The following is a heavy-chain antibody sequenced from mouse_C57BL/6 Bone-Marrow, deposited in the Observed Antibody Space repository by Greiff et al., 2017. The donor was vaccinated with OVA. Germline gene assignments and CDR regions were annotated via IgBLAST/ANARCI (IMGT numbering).Heavy chain of an antibody. V-gene: IGHV1-81*01. CDR3: ARSLISTVVATRYYFDY. CDR2: IYPRSGKT. CDR1: GYTFTSYG. J-gene: IGHJ2*01. D-gene: IGHD1-1*01. Sequence: QVQLKQSGAELARPGASVKLSCKASGYTFTSYGISWVKQRTGQGLEWIGEIYPRSGKTYYNEKFTGKATMTADKSSSTAYMELSSLTSEDSAVYFCARSLISTVVATRYYFDYWGQGTTLTVSS.